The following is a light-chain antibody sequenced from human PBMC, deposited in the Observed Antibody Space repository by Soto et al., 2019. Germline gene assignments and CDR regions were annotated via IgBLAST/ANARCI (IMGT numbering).Light chain of an antibody. J-gene: IGLJ1*01. CDR1: SSDVGGYNY. V-gene: IGLV2-14*01. Sequence: QSALTQPASVSGSPGQSITICCTGTSSDVGGYNYVSWYQQHPGKAPKLMIYEVSNRPSGVSNRLSGSKSGNRASLTISGLQAEDEADYYCSSYTSSSTPYVFGTGTKLTVL. CDR2: EVS. CDR3: SSYTSSSTPYV.